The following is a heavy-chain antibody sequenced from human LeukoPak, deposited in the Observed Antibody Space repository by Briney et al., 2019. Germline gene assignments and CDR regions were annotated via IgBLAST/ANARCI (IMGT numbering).Heavy chain of an antibody. CDR1: EFTFSSYP. V-gene: IGHV3-48*02. J-gene: IGHJ4*02. D-gene: IGHD2-21*01. Sequence: GGSLRLSCAASEFTFSSYPMSWVRQAPGKGLEWVSYISDSSTIIHYADSVKGRFTISRDNARNSLYLQMNSLRDEDTAVYYCARVVVGRTYPNYWGQGTLVTVSS. CDR2: ISDSSTII. CDR3: ARVVVGRTYPNY.